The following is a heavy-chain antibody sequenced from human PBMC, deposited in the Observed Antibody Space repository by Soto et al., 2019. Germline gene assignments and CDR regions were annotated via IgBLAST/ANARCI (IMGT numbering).Heavy chain of an antibody. J-gene: IGHJ3*02. CDR1: GYTFTSNG. D-gene: IGHD3-16*01. V-gene: IGHV1-18*01. CDR3: ARGLYDYIWGGAFDI. Sequence: ASVKVSCKASGYTFTSNGISWVRQAPGQGLEWMGWISTYNDNTNYAQKLQGRVTMTTDTSTSTAYMELRSLRSDDTAVYYCARGLYDYIWGGAFDIWGQETMVTVSS. CDR2: ISTYNDNT.